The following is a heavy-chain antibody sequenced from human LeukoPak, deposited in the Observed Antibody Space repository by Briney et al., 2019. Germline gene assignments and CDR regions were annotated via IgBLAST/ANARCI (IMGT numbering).Heavy chain of an antibody. CDR3: ARIPGSYRVDY. D-gene: IGHD3-16*02. CDR2: ISISGNTM. CDR1: GFAFNDYY. J-gene: IGHJ4*02. Sequence: GGPLRLSCAASGFAFNDYYMTWIRQAPGKGLELVSYISISGNTMYYVASVKGRFTISRDNAKNSLDLQMDSLRVEDTAVYYCARIPGSYRVDYWGQGTLVTVSS. V-gene: IGHV3-11*01.